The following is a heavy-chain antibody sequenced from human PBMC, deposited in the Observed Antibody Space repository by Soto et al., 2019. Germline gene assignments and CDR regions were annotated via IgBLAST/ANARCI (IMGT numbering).Heavy chain of an antibody. CDR3: AREPYDSSGYYYLYYFDY. CDR1: GGSISSYY. D-gene: IGHD3-22*01. CDR2: IYTSGST. Sequence: QVQLQESGPGLVKPSETLSLTCTVSGGSISSYYWSWIRQPAGKGLEWIGRIYTSGSTNYNPSLKSRVTMSGDTSKNQFSLKLSSVTAADTAVYYCAREPYDSSGYYYLYYFDYWGQGTLVTVSS. J-gene: IGHJ4*02. V-gene: IGHV4-4*07.